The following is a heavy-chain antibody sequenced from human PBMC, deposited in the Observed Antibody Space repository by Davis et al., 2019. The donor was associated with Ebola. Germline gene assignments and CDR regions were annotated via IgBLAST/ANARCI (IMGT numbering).Heavy chain of an antibody. V-gene: IGHV3-30*04. J-gene: IGHJ4*02. D-gene: IGHD6-13*01. CDR1: RFTFSSYA. Sequence: GESLKISCAASRFTFSSYAMHWVRQAPGKGLEWVAVISYDGSNKYYADSVKGRFTISRDNSKNTLYLQMNSLRAEDTAVYYCARADSWPPYFDYWGQGTLVTVSS. CDR2: ISYDGSNK. CDR3: ARADSWPPYFDY.